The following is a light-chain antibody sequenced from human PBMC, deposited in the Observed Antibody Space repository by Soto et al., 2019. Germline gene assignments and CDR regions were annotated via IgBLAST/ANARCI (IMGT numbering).Light chain of an antibody. Sequence: QSVLTQPHSVSGSPGQSVTISFTGTSSDVGGYNYVSWYQQHPGKAPKLMIYDVSKRPSGVPDRFSGSKSGNTASLTISGLQAEDEADYYCCSYAGSYTLYVFGTGTKVTVL. CDR2: DVS. CDR1: SSDVGGYNY. V-gene: IGLV2-11*01. J-gene: IGLJ1*01. CDR3: CSYAGSYTLYV.